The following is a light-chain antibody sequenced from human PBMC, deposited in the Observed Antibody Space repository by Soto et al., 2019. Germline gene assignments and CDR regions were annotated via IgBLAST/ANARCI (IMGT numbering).Light chain of an antibody. CDR3: QQRHMWPIT. Sequence: EVVLTQSPVTLSLSPGERATLSCRASQSFRGLLAWYQQKPGQAPRLLIYDAYNRATGIPPRFSGSGSGTDFTLNISSLEPEDSAVYYCQQRHMWPITFGQGKRLEIK. V-gene: IGKV3-11*01. CDR1: QSFRGL. CDR2: DAY. J-gene: IGKJ5*01.